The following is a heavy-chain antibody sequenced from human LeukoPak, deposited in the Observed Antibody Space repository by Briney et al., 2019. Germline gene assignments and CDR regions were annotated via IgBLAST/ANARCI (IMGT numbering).Heavy chain of an antibody. D-gene: IGHD2-2*01. CDR2: ISGSGGST. CDR1: GFTFSSYA. Sequence: GGSLRLSCAAPGFTFSSYAMSWVRQAPGKGLEWVSAISGSGGSTYYADSVKGRFTISRDNSKNTLYLQMNSLRAEDTAVCYCAKGREGYCSSTSCYWGAFDIWGQGTMVTVSS. V-gene: IGHV3-23*01. J-gene: IGHJ3*02. CDR3: AKGREGYCSSTSCYWGAFDI.